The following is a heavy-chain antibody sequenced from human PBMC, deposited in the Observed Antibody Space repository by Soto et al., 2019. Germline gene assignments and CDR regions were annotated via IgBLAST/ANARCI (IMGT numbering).Heavy chain of an antibody. V-gene: IGHV1-69*01. CDR2: SIPIFGTT. Sequence: QVQLVQSGAEMKKPGSSVKDSCRSSGDTFSTYGLVWVRQAPGQGLEWMGGSIPIFGTTHYAQKFQGRVTITADESTSTAYMELGSLRSEDAAVYYWAKGDRLTMSSSWFDPWGQGTLVTVSS. CDR1: GDTFSTYG. D-gene: IGHD3-10*02. CDR3: AKGDRLTMSSSWFDP. J-gene: IGHJ5*02.